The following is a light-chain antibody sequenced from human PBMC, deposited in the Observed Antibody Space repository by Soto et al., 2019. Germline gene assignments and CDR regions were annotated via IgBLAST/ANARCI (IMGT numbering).Light chain of an antibody. CDR2: AAS. V-gene: IGKV3-15*01. J-gene: IGKJ1*01. Sequence: EIVMTQSPATLSVSPGDRATLSCWASQIVSSNLAWYQQKPGQAPRLLVYAASTRATVIPARFSGSGSGTQFTLTINSLQSEDFAVYYCQQYDVWPRTFGQGTRVEIK. CDR1: QIVSSN. CDR3: QQYDVWPRT.